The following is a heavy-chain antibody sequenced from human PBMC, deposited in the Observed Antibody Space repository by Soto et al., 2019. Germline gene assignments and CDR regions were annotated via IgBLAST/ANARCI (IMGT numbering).Heavy chain of an antibody. Sequence: ASVKVSFKASGYTFTSYGISWVRQAPGQGLEWMGWISAYNGSTNYAQKLQGRVTMTTDTSTSTAYMELRSLRSDDTAVYYCARDMALKAGAAPNENWFSPWGQGTLVTVPS. J-gene: IGHJ5*02. CDR3: ARDMALKAGAAPNENWFSP. CDR1: GYTFTSYG. V-gene: IGHV1-18*01. CDR2: ISAYNGST. D-gene: IGHD6-19*01.